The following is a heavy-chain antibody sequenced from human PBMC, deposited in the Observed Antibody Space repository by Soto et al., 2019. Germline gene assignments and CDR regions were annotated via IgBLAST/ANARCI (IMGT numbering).Heavy chain of an antibody. D-gene: IGHD3-22*01. J-gene: IGHJ4*02. CDR1: GGTFSSYA. CDR3: ARAPILHYYDSSGYTGAFDY. Sequence: QVQLVQSGAEVKKPGSSVKVSCKASGGTFSSYAISWVRQAPGQGLEWMGGIIPIFGTANYAQKFQGRVTITADESTSTAYMELSSLRSEDTAVYYCARAPILHYYDSSGYTGAFDYWGQGTLVTVSS. V-gene: IGHV1-69*01. CDR2: IIPIFGTA.